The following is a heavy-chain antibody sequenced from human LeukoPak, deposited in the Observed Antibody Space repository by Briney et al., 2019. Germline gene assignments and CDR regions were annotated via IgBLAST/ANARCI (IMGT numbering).Heavy chain of an antibody. Sequence: GGSLRLSCAASGFTFSSYSMNWVRQATGKGLERVSYISSSSSTIYYADSVKGRFTISRDNAKNSLYLQMNSLRAEDTAVYYCATHLSGSGSPGDYWGQGTLVTVSS. CDR3: ATHLSGSGSPGDY. J-gene: IGHJ4*02. D-gene: IGHD3-10*01. CDR1: GFTFSSYS. CDR2: ISSSSSTI. V-gene: IGHV3-48*04.